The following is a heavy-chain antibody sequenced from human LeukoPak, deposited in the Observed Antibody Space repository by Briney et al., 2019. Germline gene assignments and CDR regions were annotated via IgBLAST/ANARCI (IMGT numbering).Heavy chain of an antibody. CDR2: ISAYNGNT. CDR3: AKDPMGVGATRDFDY. CDR1: GYTFTGYG. Sequence: ASVKVSCKASGYTFTGYGISWVRQAPGQGLEWMGWISAYNGNTNYAQKLQGRVTMTTDTSTSTAYMELRSLRSDDTAVYYCAKDPMGVGATRDFDYWGQGTLVTVSS. J-gene: IGHJ4*02. V-gene: IGHV1-18*01. D-gene: IGHD1-26*01.